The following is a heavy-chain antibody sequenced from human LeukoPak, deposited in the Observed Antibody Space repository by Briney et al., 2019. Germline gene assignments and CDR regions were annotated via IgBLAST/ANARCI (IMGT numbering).Heavy chain of an antibody. V-gene: IGHV3-21*01. Sequence: PGGSLRLSCAASGFTFSSYSMNWVRQAPGKGLEWVSSISSSSSYIYYADSVKGRFTISRDNAKNSLYLQMNSLRAEDTAVYYCARWVEYYGSGSANYYYYYMDVWGKGTTVTVSS. CDR1: GFTFSSYS. CDR2: ISSSSSYI. CDR3: ARWVEYYGSGSANYYYYYMDV. D-gene: IGHD3-10*01. J-gene: IGHJ6*03.